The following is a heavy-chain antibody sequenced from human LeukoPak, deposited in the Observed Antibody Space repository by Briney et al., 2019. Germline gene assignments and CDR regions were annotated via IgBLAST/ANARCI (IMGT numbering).Heavy chain of an antibody. J-gene: IGHJ4*02. Sequence: PGGSLRLSCAPSGFTSSSYSMNWVRQAPGKGLEWVSSISRNSIYIYYADSVKGRFTISRDNAKNLLYLQMNSLRAEDTAVYYCVRRGDYWGQGTLVTVSS. V-gene: IGHV3-21*01. CDR1: GFTSSSYS. D-gene: IGHD3-10*01. CDR3: VRRGDY. CDR2: ISRNSIYI.